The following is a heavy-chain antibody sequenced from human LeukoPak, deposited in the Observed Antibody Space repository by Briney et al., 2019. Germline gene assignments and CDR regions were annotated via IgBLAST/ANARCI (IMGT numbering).Heavy chain of an antibody. J-gene: IGHJ4*02. CDR3: ARNTYDSSGYYHFDY. D-gene: IGHD3-22*01. V-gene: IGHV4-59*08. CDR2: IYYSGST. Sequence: SETLSLTCSVSGGSISTYYWSWIRQPPGKGLEWIGYIYYSGSTNYNPSLKSRVTISVDTSKNQFSLKLSSVTAADTAVYYCARNTYDSSGYYHFDYWGQGTLVTVSS. CDR1: GGSISTYY.